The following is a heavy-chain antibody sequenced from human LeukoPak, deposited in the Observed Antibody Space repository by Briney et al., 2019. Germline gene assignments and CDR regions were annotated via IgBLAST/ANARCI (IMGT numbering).Heavy chain of an antibody. D-gene: IGHD1-26*01. CDR1: GFTFSSYS. CDR3: ARDFSSGSYYGDYYFDY. Sequence: PGGSLRLSCAASGFTFSSYSMNWVRQAPGKGLEWVSSISSSSSYIYYADSVKGRFTISRDNAKNSPYLQMNSLRAEDTAVYYCARDFSSGSYYGDYYFDYWGQGTLVTVSS. CDR2: ISSSSSYI. V-gene: IGHV3-21*01. J-gene: IGHJ4*02.